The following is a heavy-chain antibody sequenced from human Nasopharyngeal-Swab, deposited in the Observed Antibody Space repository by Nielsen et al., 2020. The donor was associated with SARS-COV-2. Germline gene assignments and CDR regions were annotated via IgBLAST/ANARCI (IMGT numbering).Heavy chain of an antibody. CDR2: IYYSGST. V-gene: IGHV4-39*07. CDR1: GGSFSSYY. D-gene: IGHD6-19*01. CDR3: ARGALYSSGWYGY. Sequence: SETLSLTCAVYGGSFSSYYWGWIRQPPGKGLEWIGSIYYSGSTYYNPSLKSRVTISVDTSKNQFSLKLSSVTAADTAVYYCARGALYSSGWYGYWGQGTLVTVSS. J-gene: IGHJ4*02.